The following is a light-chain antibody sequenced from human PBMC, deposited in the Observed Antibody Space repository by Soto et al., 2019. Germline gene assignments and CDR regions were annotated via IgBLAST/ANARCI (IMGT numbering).Light chain of an antibody. J-gene: IGLJ1*01. Sequence: QSALTQPASVSGSPGQSITISCTGTSSDVGRYNHVSWYQQHPGKAPKVMIYDVTKRPSGVPDRFSGSKSGNTASLTVSALQAEDEADYYCSSYTDRKNLVFGTGTKLTVL. CDR1: SSDVGRYNH. CDR3: SSYTDRKNLV. V-gene: IGLV2-8*01. CDR2: DVT.